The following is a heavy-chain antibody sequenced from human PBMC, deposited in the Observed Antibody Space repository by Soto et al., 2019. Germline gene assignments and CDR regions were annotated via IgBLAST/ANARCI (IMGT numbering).Heavy chain of an antibody. Sequence: GGSLRLSCAASGFTFTRYSMNWVRQAPGKGLEWVSSISSTTNYIYYGDSMKGRFTISRDNAKNSLYLEMNSLRAEDTAVYYCPRESEDLTSNFDYWGQGTLVTVSS. CDR3: PRESEDLTSNFDY. J-gene: IGHJ4*02. CDR2: ISSTTNYI. CDR1: GFTFTRYS. V-gene: IGHV3-21*06.